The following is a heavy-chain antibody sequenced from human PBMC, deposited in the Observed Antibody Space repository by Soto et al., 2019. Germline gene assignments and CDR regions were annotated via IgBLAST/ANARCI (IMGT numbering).Heavy chain of an antibody. J-gene: IGHJ4*02. Sequence: GGSLRLSCAASGFTFSSYAMHWVRQAPGKGLEWVAVISYDGSNKYYADSVKGRFTISRDNSKNTLYLQMNSLRAEDTAVYYCERTYDFWSGYVDYWGQGTLVTVSS. CDR2: ISYDGSNK. D-gene: IGHD3-3*01. V-gene: IGHV3-30-3*01. CDR3: ERTYDFWSGYVDY. CDR1: GFTFSSYA.